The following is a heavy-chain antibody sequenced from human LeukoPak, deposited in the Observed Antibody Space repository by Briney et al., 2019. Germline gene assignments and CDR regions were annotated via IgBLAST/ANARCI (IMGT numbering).Heavy chain of an antibody. D-gene: IGHD3-22*01. J-gene: IGHJ4*02. Sequence: PSETLSLTCAVSGYSISNTHYWGWIRQPPGKGLEWIGSIYNSGSTHYNPSLKSRVTISVGTAMNQFSLKLSSVTAADTAVYYCARNSSGIHFDYWGRGTLVTVSS. CDR2: IYNSGST. CDR1: GYSISNTHY. V-gene: IGHV4-38-2*01. CDR3: ARNSSGIHFDY.